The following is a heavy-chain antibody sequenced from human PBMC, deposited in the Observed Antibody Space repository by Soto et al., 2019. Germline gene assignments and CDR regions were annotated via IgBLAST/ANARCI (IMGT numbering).Heavy chain of an antibody. CDR1: GYTFTSYY. Sequence: ASVKVSFKASGYTFTSYYMHWVRQAPGQGLEWMGIINPSGGSTSYAQKFQGRVTMTRDTSTSTVYMELSSLRSEDTAVYYCARWDYYDSSGYPFDYWGQGTLVTVSS. CDR2: INPSGGST. D-gene: IGHD3-22*01. V-gene: IGHV1-46*01. CDR3: ARWDYYDSSGYPFDY. J-gene: IGHJ4*02.